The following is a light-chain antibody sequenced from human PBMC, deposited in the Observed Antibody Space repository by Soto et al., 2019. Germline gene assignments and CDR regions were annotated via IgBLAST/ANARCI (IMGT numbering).Light chain of an antibody. CDR1: SSDVGGYNY. CDR3: SSYAGSNILYV. Sequence: QSVLTQPPSASGSPGQSVTISCTGTSSDVGGYNYVSWYQQHPGKAPKLMIHEVSKRPSGVPDRFSGSKSGNTASLTVSGLQAEDEADYYCSSYAGSNILYVFGTGTKVTVL. V-gene: IGLV2-8*01. J-gene: IGLJ1*01. CDR2: EVS.